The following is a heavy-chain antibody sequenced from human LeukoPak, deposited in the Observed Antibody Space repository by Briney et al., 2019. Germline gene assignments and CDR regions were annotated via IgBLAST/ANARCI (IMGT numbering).Heavy chain of an antibody. J-gene: IGHJ4*02. D-gene: IGHD3-9*01. CDR3: ARDGDN. Sequence: GGSLRLSCAASGFTFSNYAMNWVRQAPGKGLDWVSSITAGGSFKYYADSVEGRFTISRDNAKNSLYLQMSSLTPEDTAVYYCARDGDNWGQGTLVTVSS. V-gene: IGHV3-21*01. CDR2: ITAGGSFK. CDR1: GFTFSNYA.